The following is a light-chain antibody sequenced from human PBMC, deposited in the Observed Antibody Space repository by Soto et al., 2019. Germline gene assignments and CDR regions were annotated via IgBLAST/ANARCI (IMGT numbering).Light chain of an antibody. CDR1: QSISRW. V-gene: IGKV1-5*01. CDR3: QQYNTYST. Sequence: DIQMPQSPTTLSAPVGARVAIHFRASQSISRWLAWYQQKPGKAPQALIYDASSLKSGVPSRFSGNGSGTEFTLTISSLQPDDFATYYCQQYNTYSTFGQGTRLEIK. J-gene: IGKJ5*01. CDR2: DAS.